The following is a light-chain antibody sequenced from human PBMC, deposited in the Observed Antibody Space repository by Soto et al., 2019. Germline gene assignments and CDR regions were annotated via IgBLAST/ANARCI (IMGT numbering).Light chain of an antibody. J-gene: IGKJ1*01. Sequence: VLIQSLVILPVSPAETAAPSCGASQYVSNKVAWYQQKPGQAPSLLILGASTWATGVPASFSGSGSGTEFTLSISSLQSEDFAVYYCQQYGSSPCTFAQGTKVDIK. V-gene: IGKV3-15*01. CDR3: QQYGSSPCT. CDR2: GAS. CDR1: QYVSNK.